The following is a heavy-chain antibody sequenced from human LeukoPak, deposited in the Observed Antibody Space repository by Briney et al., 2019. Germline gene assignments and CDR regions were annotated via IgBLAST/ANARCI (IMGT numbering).Heavy chain of an antibody. CDR3: ARLEEDYDILTGYYPRPDYGMDV. CDR1: GFTFSSSS. D-gene: IGHD3-9*01. J-gene: IGHJ6*02. Sequence: PGGSLRLSCAASGFTFSSSSMNWVRQAPGKGLEWGSYISSTSTALYYADSVRGRFTISRDNAKNSLYLQMNSLRAEDTAVYYCARLEEDYDILTGYYPRPDYGMDVWGQGTTVTVSS. V-gene: IGHV3-48*01. CDR2: ISSTSTAL.